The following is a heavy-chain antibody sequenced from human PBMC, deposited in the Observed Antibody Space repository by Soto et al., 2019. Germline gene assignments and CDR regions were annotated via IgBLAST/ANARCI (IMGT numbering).Heavy chain of an antibody. CDR3: ANVKGPWPIH. CDR2: ISYDGSNK. CDR1: GFTFSSYG. J-gene: IGHJ4*02. V-gene: IGHV3-30*18. Sequence: GGSLRLSCAASGFTFSSYGMHWVRQAPGKGLEWVAVISYDGSNKYYADSVKGRFTISRDNSKNTLFLQMNSLRAEDTAVYYCANVKGPWPIHWGQGTLVTVSS.